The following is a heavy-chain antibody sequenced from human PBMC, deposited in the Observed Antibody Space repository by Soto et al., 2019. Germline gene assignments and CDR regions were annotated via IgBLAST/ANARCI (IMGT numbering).Heavy chain of an antibody. CDR2: IRPDGSNT. CDR1: GFLFRSYW. J-gene: IGHJ6*02. D-gene: IGHD1-1*01. V-gene: IGHV3-74*01. CDR3: VRGPSAWKGVGV. Sequence: EVQLVESGGDLVQPGESLRLSCVPSGFLFRSYWMHWVRQTPAKGLVWVSEIRPDGSNTNYADSVRGRFTMSRDNAKNALYLQMNSLRVENTCVYYWVRGPSAWKGVGVWCQCTTVIVSS.